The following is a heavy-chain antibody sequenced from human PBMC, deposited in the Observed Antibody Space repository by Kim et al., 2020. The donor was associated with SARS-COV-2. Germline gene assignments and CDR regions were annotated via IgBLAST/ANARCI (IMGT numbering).Heavy chain of an antibody. J-gene: IGHJ4*02. V-gene: IGHV3-23*01. Sequence: GGSLRLSCAASGFTFSSHAMSWVRQAPGKGLEWVSAISGSGGSTYYADSVKGRFTITRDNSKNTLYLQMNSLRAEDTAVDYCAKDTRGYSSSWYNFDYWGQGTLVTVSS. D-gene: IGHD6-13*01. CDR2: ISGSGGST. CDR3: AKDTRGYSSSWYNFDY. CDR1: GFTFSSHA.